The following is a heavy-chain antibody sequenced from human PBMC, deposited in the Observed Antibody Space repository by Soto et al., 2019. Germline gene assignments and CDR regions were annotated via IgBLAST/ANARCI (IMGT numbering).Heavy chain of an antibody. CDR2: INSDGSSA. J-gene: IGHJ4*02. Sequence: GGSLRLSCAASGFTFSNYWMHWVRQAPGEGLVWVSRINSDGSSASYADSVKGRFTISRDNAKNTLYLQMNSLRAEDTAVYYCARATLELLYYFDYWGQGTMVTVSS. CDR1: GFTFSNYW. V-gene: IGHV3-74*01. D-gene: IGHD1-7*01. CDR3: ARATLELLYYFDY.